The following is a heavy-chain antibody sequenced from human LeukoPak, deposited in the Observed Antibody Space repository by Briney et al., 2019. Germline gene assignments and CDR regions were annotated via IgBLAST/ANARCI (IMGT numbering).Heavy chain of an antibody. CDR2: INHSGST. J-gene: IGHJ4*02. CDR1: GGSFSGYY. CDR3: AQGGDLAAAGLFDY. V-gene: IGHV4-34*01. D-gene: IGHD6-13*01. Sequence: PSETLSLTCAVYGGSFSGYYWSWIRQPPGKGLEWIGEINHSGSTNYNPSLKSRVTISVDTSKNQFSLKLSSVTAADTAVYYCAQGGDLAAAGLFDYWGQGTLVTVSS.